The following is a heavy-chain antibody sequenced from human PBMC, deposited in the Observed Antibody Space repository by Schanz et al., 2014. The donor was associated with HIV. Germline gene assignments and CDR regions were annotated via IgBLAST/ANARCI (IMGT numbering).Heavy chain of an antibody. J-gene: IGHJ6*02. V-gene: IGHV1-69*06. D-gene: IGHD6-19*01. CDR3: TSGRRSGIGWRMDV. CDR1: GGTFSNYA. Sequence: QVQLVQSGAEVKMPGSSVKVSCKASGGTFSNYAMTWVRQAPGQGLEWMAGIIPIIGTADYAQKFQGRVTITADKSTSTLYLELSSLRSEDTAVYYCTSGRRSGIGWRMDVWGQGTTVSVSS. CDR2: IIPIIGTA.